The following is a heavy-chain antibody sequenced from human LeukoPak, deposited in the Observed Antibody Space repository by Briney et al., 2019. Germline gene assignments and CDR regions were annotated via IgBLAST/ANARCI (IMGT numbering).Heavy chain of an antibody. D-gene: IGHD3-10*01. CDR1: GGSFSGYY. CDR3: ARGPTYYYGSGSYYNPGTFDY. V-gene: IGHV4-34*01. J-gene: IGHJ4*02. Sequence: PSETLSLTCAVYGGSFSGYYWSWIRQPPGKGLEWIGEINHSGSTNYNPSLKSRVTISVDTSKNQFSPKLSSVTAADTAVYYCARGPTYYYGSGSYYNPGTFDYWGQGTLVTVSS. CDR2: INHSGST.